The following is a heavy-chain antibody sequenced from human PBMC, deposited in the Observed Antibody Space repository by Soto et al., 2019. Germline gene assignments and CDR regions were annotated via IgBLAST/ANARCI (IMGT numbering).Heavy chain of an antibody. J-gene: IGHJ5*02. Sequence: SETLSLTCAVSGGSISSGGYSWSWIRQPPGKGLEWIGYIYHSGSTYYNPSLKSRVTISVDKSKNQFSLKLSSVTAADTAVYYCARAEEVYCSSTSCPKRGWFDPWGQGTLVTVSS. CDR3: ARAEEVYCSSTSCPKRGWFDP. V-gene: IGHV4-30-2*01. CDR1: GGSISSGGYS. D-gene: IGHD2-2*01. CDR2: IYHSGST.